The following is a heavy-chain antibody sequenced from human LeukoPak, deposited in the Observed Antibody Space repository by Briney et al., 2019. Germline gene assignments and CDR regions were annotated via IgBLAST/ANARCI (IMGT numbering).Heavy chain of an antibody. Sequence: KHGESLKISCKGSGYSFTTYWIAWVRQMPGKGLEWMGIIYPGDSDTRYSPSFQGQVTISADRSISTAYPQWSSLKASDTAMYYCARLTSGWYGGFDYWGQGTLVTVSS. CDR3: ARLTSGWYGGFDY. CDR2: IYPGDSDT. J-gene: IGHJ4*02. D-gene: IGHD6-19*01. V-gene: IGHV5-51*01. CDR1: GYSFTTYW.